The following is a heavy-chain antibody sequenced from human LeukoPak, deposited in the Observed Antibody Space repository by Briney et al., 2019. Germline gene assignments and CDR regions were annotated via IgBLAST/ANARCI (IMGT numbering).Heavy chain of an antibody. CDR2: IYPGDSDT. CDR1: GYTFTTYW. V-gene: IGHV5-51*01. J-gene: IGHJ6*02. D-gene: IGHD3-10*01. Sequence: GESLKISCKGSGYTFTTYWIGWVRQMPGKGLEWMGIIYPGDSDTRYSPSFQGQVTISADKSISTAYLQWSSLKASDTAMYYCARSITMVRGVILYYYYGMDVWGQGTTVTVSS. CDR3: ARSITMVRGVILYYYYGMDV.